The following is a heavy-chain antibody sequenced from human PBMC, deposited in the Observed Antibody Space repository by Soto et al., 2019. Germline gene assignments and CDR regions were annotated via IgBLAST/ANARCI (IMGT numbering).Heavy chain of an antibody. CDR3: AKAAYDFWSGYYFDGMDV. Sequence: GGSLRLSCAASGFTFSSYAMSWVRQAPGKGLEWVSAISGSGGSTYYADSVKGRFTISRDNSKNTLYLQMNSLRAEDTAVYYCAKAAYDFWSGYYFDGMDVWGQGTTVTVSS. V-gene: IGHV3-23*01. CDR1: GFTFSSYA. CDR2: ISGSGGST. J-gene: IGHJ6*02. D-gene: IGHD3-3*01.